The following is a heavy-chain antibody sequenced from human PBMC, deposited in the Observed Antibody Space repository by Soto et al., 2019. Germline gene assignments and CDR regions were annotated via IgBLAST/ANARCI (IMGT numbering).Heavy chain of an antibody. CDR1: GYTFTGYF. CDR2: INPNSGAT. CDR3: ARGGGTVLAPLP. D-gene: IGHD3-10*01. V-gene: IGHV1-2*02. J-gene: IGHJ5*02. Sequence: ASVKVSCKASGYTFTGYFIHWVRQAPGQGLEWMAYINPNSGATKYAQKFQGRVTLTRDTSINTAYMEMSMLTSNDTAVYYCARGGGTVLAPLPWGQGTLVTVSS.